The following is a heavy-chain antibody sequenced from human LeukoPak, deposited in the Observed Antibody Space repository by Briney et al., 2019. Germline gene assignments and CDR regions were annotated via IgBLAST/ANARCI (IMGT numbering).Heavy chain of an antibody. Sequence: PGGSLRLSCAASGFTFSSKWMHWVRQAPGKGLVWGSRIHKDGSSTTYADSVKGRFTISRDNAKNTLYLQMNSLRAEDTAMYYCAREAYGSGNSYSDYWSQGTLVTVSS. CDR3: AREAYGSGNSYSDY. J-gene: IGHJ4*02. CDR2: IHKDGSST. CDR1: GFTFSSKW. V-gene: IGHV3-74*01. D-gene: IGHD3-10*01.